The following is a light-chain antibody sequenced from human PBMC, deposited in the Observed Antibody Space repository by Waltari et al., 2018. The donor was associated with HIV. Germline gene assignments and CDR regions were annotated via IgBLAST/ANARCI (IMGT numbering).Light chain of an antibody. V-gene: IGKV1-39*01. CDR1: QTVSRS. CDR3: QQSNSRPWT. CDR2: EAS. J-gene: IGKJ1*01. Sequence: DIEMTQSPSSLSASVGDRVTITCRASQTVSRSLNWYQQKPGKAPKLLIYEASTLQSGVPSRFSGSGSGTDFTLSISSLQPEDFATYYCQQSNSRPWTFGPGTKVDIK.